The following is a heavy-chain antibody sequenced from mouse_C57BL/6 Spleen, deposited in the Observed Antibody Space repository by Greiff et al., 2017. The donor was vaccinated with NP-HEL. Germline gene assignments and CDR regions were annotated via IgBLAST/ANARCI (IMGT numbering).Heavy chain of an antibody. J-gene: IGHJ4*01. V-gene: IGHV5-17*01. D-gene: IGHD1-1*01. CDR3: ARDYGSSPSYAMDY. Sequence: EVQGVESGGGLVKPGGSLKLSCAASGFTFSDYGMHWVRQAPEKGLEWVAYISSGSSTIYYADTVKGRFTISRDNAKNTLFLQMTSLRSEDTAMYYCARDYGSSPSYAMDYWGQGTSVTVSS. CDR1: GFTFSDYG. CDR2: ISSGSSTI.